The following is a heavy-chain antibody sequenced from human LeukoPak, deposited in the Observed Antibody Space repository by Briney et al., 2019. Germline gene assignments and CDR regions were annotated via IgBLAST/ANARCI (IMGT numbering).Heavy chain of an antibody. Sequence: GGSLRLSCAASGFTFSSYEMNWVRQAPGKGLEWVSYISSSGSTIYYADSVKGRFTIPRENAKNSLYLQMNSLRADDTAVYYCARDRGYYGSGSYIAFDYWGQGTLVTVSS. CDR2: ISSSGSTI. CDR3: ARDRGYYGSGSYIAFDY. J-gene: IGHJ4*02. CDR1: GFTFSSYE. V-gene: IGHV3-48*03. D-gene: IGHD3-10*01.